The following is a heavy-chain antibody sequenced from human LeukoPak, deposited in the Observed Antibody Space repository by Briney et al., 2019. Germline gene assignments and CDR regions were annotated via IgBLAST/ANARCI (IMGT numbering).Heavy chain of an antibody. CDR3: AREGRAARKYFDY. J-gene: IGHJ4*02. D-gene: IGHD6-6*01. CDR2: IDSDGSTT. V-gene: IGHV3-74*01. Sequence: GGSLRLSCAASGFTFSSYWMHWVRQAPGKGLVWVSRIDSDGSTTAYADSVKGRFTISRDNSKNTLYLQMNSLRAEDTAVYYCAREGRAARKYFDYWGQGTLVTVSS. CDR1: GFTFSSYW.